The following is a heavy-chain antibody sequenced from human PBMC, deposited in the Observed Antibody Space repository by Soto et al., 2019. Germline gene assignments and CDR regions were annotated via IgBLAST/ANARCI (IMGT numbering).Heavy chain of an antibody. D-gene: IGHD2-2*01. CDR2: ISGSGATI. CDR1: GFSIKNYA. CDR3: AKDQVEYCSAASCFGAFDY. J-gene: IGHJ4*02. Sequence: GGSLRRSCVASGFSIKNYAMSWVRQAPGKGLEWVSVISGSGATIYYAGSVKGRFSISRDSLKNTVYLQMNSLRPEDTAVYYCAKDQVEYCSAASCFGAFDYWGQGTLVTVSS. V-gene: IGHV3-23*01.